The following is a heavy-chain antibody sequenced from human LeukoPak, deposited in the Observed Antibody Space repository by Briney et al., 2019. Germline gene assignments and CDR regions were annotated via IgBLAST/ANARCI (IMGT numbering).Heavy chain of an antibody. V-gene: IGHV4-30-2*01. CDR3: ARGGYSYGPEDY. CDR2: IYHSGST. Sequence: SETLSLTCAVSGGSISSGGYSWRWIRQPPGKGLEWIGYIYHSGSTYYNPSLKSRVTISVDRSKNQFSLKLSSVTAADTAVYYCARGGYSYGPEDYWGQGTLVTVSS. CDR1: GGSISSGGYS. J-gene: IGHJ4*02. D-gene: IGHD5-18*01.